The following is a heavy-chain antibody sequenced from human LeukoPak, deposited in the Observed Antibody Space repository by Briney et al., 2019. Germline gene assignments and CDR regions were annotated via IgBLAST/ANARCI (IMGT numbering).Heavy chain of an antibody. CDR1: GYTFTSYD. J-gene: IGHJ4*02. D-gene: IGHD2-15*01. V-gene: IGHV1-46*01. CDR2: INPSGGST. Sequence: ASVKVSCKASGYTFTSYDINWVRQATGQGLEWMGIINPSGGSTSYAQKFQGRVTMTRDMSTSTVYMELSSLRSEDTAVYYCARDRLVVAAGGAFDYWGQGTLVTVSS. CDR3: ARDRLVVAAGGAFDY.